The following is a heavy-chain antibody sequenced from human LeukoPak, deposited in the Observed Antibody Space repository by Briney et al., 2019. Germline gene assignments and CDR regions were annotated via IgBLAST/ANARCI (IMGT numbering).Heavy chain of an antibody. Sequence: GASVKVSCKASGYTFTSYDINWVRQATGQGLEWMGWTNPNSGYTGYAQKFQGRVTMTRNTAISTAYMEVSSLTSEDTAVYYCARGNRLYTSSWSSLAFDIWGQGTKVTVSS. D-gene: IGHD6-13*01. CDR1: GYTFTSYD. J-gene: IGHJ3*02. V-gene: IGHV1-8*01. CDR2: TNPNSGYT. CDR3: ARGNRLYTSSWSSLAFDI.